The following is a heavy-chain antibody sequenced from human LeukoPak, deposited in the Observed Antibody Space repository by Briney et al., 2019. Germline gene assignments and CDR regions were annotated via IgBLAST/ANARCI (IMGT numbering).Heavy chain of an antibody. D-gene: IGHD6-6*01. Sequence: PGRSLRLSCAASGFTFDDYAMHWVRQAPGKGLEWVSGISWNSGSIGYADSVKGRFTISRDNAKNSLYLQMNSLRAEDTAVYYCARRPYSSSWHHFDYWGQGTLVTVSS. V-gene: IGHV3-9*01. J-gene: IGHJ4*02. CDR1: GFTFDDYA. CDR2: ISWNSGSI. CDR3: ARRPYSSSWHHFDY.